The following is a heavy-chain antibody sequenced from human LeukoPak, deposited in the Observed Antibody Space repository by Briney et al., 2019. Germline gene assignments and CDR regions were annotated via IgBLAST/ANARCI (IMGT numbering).Heavy chain of an antibody. Sequence: PSETLSLTCTVSGGSISSYYWSWIRQPPGKGLEWIGYIYYSGSTNYNPSLKSRVTISVDTSKNQFSLKLSSVTAADTAVYYCARGVGGGDSMLYYYYMDVWGKGTTVTVSS. J-gene: IGHJ6*03. D-gene: IGHD2-21*02. V-gene: IGHV4-59*01. CDR2: IYYSGST. CDR3: ARGVGGGDSMLYYYYMDV. CDR1: GGSISSYY.